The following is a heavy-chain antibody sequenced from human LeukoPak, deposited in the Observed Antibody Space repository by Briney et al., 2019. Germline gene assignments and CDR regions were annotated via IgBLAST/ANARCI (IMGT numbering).Heavy chain of an antibody. J-gene: IGHJ3*02. CDR1: GGSVSSYY. V-gene: IGHV4-59*02. CDR2: IYYSGST. Sequence: SETLSLTCTVSGGSVSSYYWSWIRQPPGKGLEWIGYIYYSGSTNYNPSLKSRVTISVDTSKNQFSLKLSSVTAADTDVYYCARVEGAFDIWGQGTMVTVSS. CDR3: ARVEGAFDI.